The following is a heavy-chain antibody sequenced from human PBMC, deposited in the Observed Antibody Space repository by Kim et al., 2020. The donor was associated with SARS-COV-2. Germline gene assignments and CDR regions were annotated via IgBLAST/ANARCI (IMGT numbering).Heavy chain of an antibody. Sequence: SVKVSCKASGGTFSSYAISWVRQAPGQGLEWMGGIIPIFGTANYAQKFQGRVTITADESTSTAYMELSSLRSEDTAVYYCARAEVYCGGDCYYYGMDVWGQGTTVTVSS. CDR1: GGTFSSYA. CDR3: ARAEVYCGGDCYYYGMDV. D-gene: IGHD2-21*01. J-gene: IGHJ6*02. CDR2: IIPIFGTA. V-gene: IGHV1-69*13.